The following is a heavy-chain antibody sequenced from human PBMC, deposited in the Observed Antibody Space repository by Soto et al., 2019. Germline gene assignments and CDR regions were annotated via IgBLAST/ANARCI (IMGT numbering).Heavy chain of an antibody. J-gene: IGHJ4*02. CDR3: ATFYEGDCTTTTCYGDFEY. Sequence: QVHLVQAGAEVKKPGSSVKVSCRASGGTFNRYSISWVRQAPGQGLEWMGRIIPMFGITNYAQKFQGRVMITADKSANTAYMEVSGLRSEDTAMYYCATFYEGDCTTTTCYGDFEYWGQGTLVTVSS. CDR2: IIPMFGIT. CDR1: GGTFNRYS. V-gene: IGHV1-69*02. D-gene: IGHD2-2*01.